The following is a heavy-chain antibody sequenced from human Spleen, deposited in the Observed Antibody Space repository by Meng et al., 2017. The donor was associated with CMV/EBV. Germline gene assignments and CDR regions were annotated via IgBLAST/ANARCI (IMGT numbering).Heavy chain of an antibody. J-gene: IGHJ6*02. CDR2: INPNSGGT. V-gene: IGHV1-2*02. D-gene: IGHD3-3*01. CDR1: GYTLTSCG. CDR3: ARAHPYDFWSGSV. Sequence: ASVKVSCKASGYTLTSCGVTWVRQAPGQGLEWMGWINPNSGGTKYAQKFQGRVTMTRDTSISTAYMELSRLRSDDTAVYYCARAHPYDFWSGSVWGQGTTVTVSS.